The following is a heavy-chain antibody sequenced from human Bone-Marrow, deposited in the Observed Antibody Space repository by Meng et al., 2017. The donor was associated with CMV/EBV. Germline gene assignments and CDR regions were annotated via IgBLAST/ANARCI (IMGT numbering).Heavy chain of an antibody. V-gene: IGHV3-21*01. CDR2: ISSSSSYI. J-gene: IGHJ4*02. Sequence: GESLKISCAASGFTFSSYSMNWVRQAPGKGLEWVSSISSSSSYIYYADSVKGRFTISRDNAKNSLYLQMNSLRAEDTAVYYCASGSQGSIFDYWGQGTRVTVSS. CDR1: GFTFSSYS. CDR3: ASGSQGSIFDY. D-gene: IGHD1-26*01.